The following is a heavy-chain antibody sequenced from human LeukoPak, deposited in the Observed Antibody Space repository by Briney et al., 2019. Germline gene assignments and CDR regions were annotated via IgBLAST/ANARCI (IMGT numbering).Heavy chain of an antibody. CDR2: ISSSSSYI. Sequence: PGGSLRLSCAASGFTFISYSMNWVRQAPGKGLEWVSSISSSSSYIYYADSVKGRFTISRDNAKNSLCLQMNSLRAEDTAVYYCARETIAAAGKAFDPWGQGTLVTVSS. D-gene: IGHD6-13*01. V-gene: IGHV3-21*01. CDR1: GFTFISYS. J-gene: IGHJ5*02. CDR3: ARETIAAAGKAFDP.